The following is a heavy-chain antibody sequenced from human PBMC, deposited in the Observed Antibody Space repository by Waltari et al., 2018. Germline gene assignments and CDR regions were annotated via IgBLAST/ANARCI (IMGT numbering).Heavy chain of an antibody. CDR3: ARKGGRGYPYGPFFYDH. V-gene: IGHV3-74*01. CDR2: INIDGGYI. Sequence: EVHLVQAGGDLVQPGGSLRLSCAASGFTFRDYWLHWVRQVPGKGLGWVARINIDGGYISYADSVKGRFTISRDNTKNTVYLQLNSLRVEDTGVYYCARKGGRGYPYGPFFYDHWGQGTLVTVSS. CDR1: GFTFRDYW. J-gene: IGHJ4*02. D-gene: IGHD5-18*01.